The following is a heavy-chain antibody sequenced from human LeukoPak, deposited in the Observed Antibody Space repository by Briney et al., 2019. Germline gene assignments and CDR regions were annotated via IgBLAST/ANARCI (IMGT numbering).Heavy chain of an antibody. D-gene: IGHD3-22*01. Sequence: ASVKVSCKGSGYTFTSYSISWVRQAPGQGLEWMGWISTYNGKTNYAQKFQDRVTMTTDTSTKTVYMELSSLRSDDSAVYYCVRHPYYDTSAYYVYWGQGTLVIVSS. J-gene: IGHJ4*02. CDR2: ISTYNGKT. V-gene: IGHV1-18*01. CDR1: GYTFTSYS. CDR3: VRHPYYDTSAYYVY.